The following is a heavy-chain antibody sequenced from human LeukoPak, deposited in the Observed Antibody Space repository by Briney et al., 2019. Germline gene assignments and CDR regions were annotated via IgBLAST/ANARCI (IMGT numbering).Heavy chain of an antibody. Sequence: AGGSLRLSCAAAGLTFSDYYMSWSRQAPGKGLEWVAYITSSGDDIYYADSVKGRFTISRDNAKNALFLRMSSLRVEDTSTYYCASDILATSGNFWGQGALVSVSS. CDR3: ASDILATSGNF. CDR1: GLTFSDYY. CDR2: ITSSGDDI. V-gene: IGHV3-11*01. J-gene: IGHJ4*02. D-gene: IGHD5-12*01.